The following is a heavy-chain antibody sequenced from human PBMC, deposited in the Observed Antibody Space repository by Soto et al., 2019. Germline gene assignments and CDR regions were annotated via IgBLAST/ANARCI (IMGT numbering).Heavy chain of an antibody. CDR2: ISYDGSNK. CDR3: AKDSEYYYYDSVTRGHYYYYGMDV. CDR1: GFTFSSYG. J-gene: IGHJ6*02. Sequence: GESLKISCAASGFTFSSYGMHWVRQAPGKGLEWVAVISYDGSNKYYADSVKGRFTISRDNSKNTLYLQMNSLGAEDTAVYYCAKDSEYYYYDSVTRGHYYYYGMDVWGQGTTVTVSS. V-gene: IGHV3-30*18. D-gene: IGHD3-22*01.